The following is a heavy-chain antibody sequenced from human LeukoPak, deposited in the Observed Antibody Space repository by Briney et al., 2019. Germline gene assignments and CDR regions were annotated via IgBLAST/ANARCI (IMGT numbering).Heavy chain of an antibody. Sequence: HSETLSLTCTVSGGSISSGGYYWSWIRQHPGKGLEWIGYIYYSGSTYYNPSLKSRVTISVDTSKNQFSLKLSSVTAADTAVYYCARTTNYYGAGSYYNPYYYYYMDVWGKGTTVTVSS. J-gene: IGHJ6*03. V-gene: IGHV4-31*03. CDR1: GGSISSGGYY. CDR3: ARTTNYYGAGSYYNPYYYYYMDV. D-gene: IGHD3-10*01. CDR2: IYYSGST.